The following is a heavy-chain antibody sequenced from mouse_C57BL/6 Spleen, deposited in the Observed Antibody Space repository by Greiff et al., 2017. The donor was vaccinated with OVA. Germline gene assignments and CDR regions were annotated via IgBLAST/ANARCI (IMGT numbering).Heavy chain of an antibody. J-gene: IGHJ1*03. CDR3: TRCYGSSYWYFDV. CDR1: GYTFTSYW. CDR2: IYPGNSDT. D-gene: IGHD1-1*01. V-gene: IGHV1-5*01. Sequence: VQLKQSGTVLARPGASVTMSCKTSGYTFTSYWMHWVKQRPGQGLEWIGAIYPGNSDTSYNQKFKGKAKLTAVTSASTAYMELSSLTNEDSAVYYCTRCYGSSYWYFDVWGTGTTVTVSS.